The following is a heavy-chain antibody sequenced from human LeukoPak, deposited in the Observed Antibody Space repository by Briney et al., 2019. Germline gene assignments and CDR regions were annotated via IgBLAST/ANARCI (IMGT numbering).Heavy chain of an antibody. Sequence: PGGSLRLSCAASGFTFSSYAMSWVRQAPGKGLEWVSAINGRGGSTNYADSVKGRFTISRDNSKNTLYLQMQSLRAEDTAVYYRAKDPTQHCGGDCYSSGYFDYWGQGTLVTVSS. J-gene: IGHJ4*02. CDR1: GFTFSSYA. V-gene: IGHV3-23*01. D-gene: IGHD2-21*02. CDR2: INGRGGST. CDR3: AKDPTQHCGGDCYSSGYFDY.